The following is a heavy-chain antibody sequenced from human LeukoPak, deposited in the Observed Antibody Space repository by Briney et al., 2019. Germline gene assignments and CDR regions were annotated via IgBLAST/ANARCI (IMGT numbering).Heavy chain of an antibody. D-gene: IGHD1-26*01. CDR3: ATPPGQRSKWEPRAGAFDI. J-gene: IGHJ3*02. CDR2: INPNSGGT. V-gene: IGHV1-2*02. CDR1: GYTFTGYY. Sequence: ASVKVSCKASGYTFTGYYMHWVRQAPGQGLEWMGWINPNSGGTNYAQKFQGRVTMTRDTSISTAYMELSRLRSDDTAVYYCATPPGQRSKWEPRAGAFDIWGQGTMVTVSS.